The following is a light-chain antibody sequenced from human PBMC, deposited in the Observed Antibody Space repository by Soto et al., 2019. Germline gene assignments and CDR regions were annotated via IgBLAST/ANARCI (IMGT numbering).Light chain of an antibody. CDR3: QVWDSSSDRLFV. CDR1: NIGSKS. Sequence: SSELTQPPSVSVAPGQTARITCGGNNIGSKSVHWYQQKPGQAPVVVVYDDSDRPSGIPERFSGSNSGNTATLTISRVEAGDEADYYCQVWDSSSDRLFVFGTGTKLTVL. CDR2: DDS. J-gene: IGLJ1*01. V-gene: IGLV3-21*02.